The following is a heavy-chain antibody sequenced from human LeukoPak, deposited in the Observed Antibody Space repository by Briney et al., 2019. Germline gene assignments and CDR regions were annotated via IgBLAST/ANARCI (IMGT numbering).Heavy chain of an antibody. Sequence: GGSLRLSCSASGFTFSSYAMHWVRQAPGKGLEYVSAISSNGGSTYYADSVKGRFTISRDNSKNTLYLQMNSLRAEDTAVYYCAKDLKYYDFWYLQHWGQGTLVTVSS. CDR2: ISSNGGST. V-gene: IGHV3-64*04. J-gene: IGHJ1*01. CDR3: AKDLKYYDFWYLQH. CDR1: GFTFSSYA. D-gene: IGHD3-3*01.